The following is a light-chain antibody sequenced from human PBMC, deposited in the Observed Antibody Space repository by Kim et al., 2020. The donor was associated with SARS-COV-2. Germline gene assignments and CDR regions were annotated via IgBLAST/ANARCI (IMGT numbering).Light chain of an antibody. Sequence: GQRVTISCSGSSSNIGSNAVNWYQQLPGTAPRLLIHSNNQRPSGVPDRFSGSKSATSASLAISGLQSEDEADYYCASWDDSLDGYVFATGTKVTVL. J-gene: IGLJ1*01. CDR1: SSNIGSNA. CDR2: SNN. V-gene: IGLV1-44*01. CDR3: ASWDDSLDGYV.